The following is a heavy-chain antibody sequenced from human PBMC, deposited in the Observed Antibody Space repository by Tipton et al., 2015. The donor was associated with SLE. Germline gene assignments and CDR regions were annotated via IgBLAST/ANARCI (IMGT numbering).Heavy chain of an antibody. J-gene: IGHJ6*02. Sequence: SLRLSCAVSGFTFSSYAMSWVRQAPGKGLEWVSYIRRSGSSIYYADSVKGRFTISRDNAKNSLYLQMNSLRAEDTAVYYCARELGIVGGTGYYYGMDVWGQGTTVTVSS. V-gene: IGHV3-48*03. CDR1: GFTFSSYA. D-gene: IGHD1-26*01. CDR2: IRRSGSSI. CDR3: ARELGIVGGTGYYYGMDV.